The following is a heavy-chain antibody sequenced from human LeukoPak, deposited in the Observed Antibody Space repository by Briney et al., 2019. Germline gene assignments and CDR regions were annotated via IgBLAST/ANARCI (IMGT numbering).Heavy chain of an antibody. D-gene: IGHD6-13*01. CDR2: IWNDGSYK. J-gene: IGHJ4*02. CDR3: ARDLWQQMIQGNDY. CDR1: GFTFTTYG. V-gene: IGHV3-33*01. Sequence: GGSLRLSCAASGFTFTTYGMHWVRQAPGKGLEWVAVIWNDGSYKHYADSVKGRFTISRDDSKNTIYLQMNSLRAEDTAVYYCARDLWQQMIQGNDYWGQGTLVTVSS.